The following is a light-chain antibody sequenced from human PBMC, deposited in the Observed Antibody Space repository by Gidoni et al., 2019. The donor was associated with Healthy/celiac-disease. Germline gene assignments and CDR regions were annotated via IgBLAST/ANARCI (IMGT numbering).Light chain of an antibody. Sequence: DIQMTQSPSSLSASVGDRVTITCRASQSISSYLNWYQQKPGKAPKLLIYAASSLQSGVPSRFSGSGSGTDFTLTINSLQPEDFATYYCQQSYSTLGTFGQXTKVEIK. CDR2: AAS. CDR1: QSISSY. J-gene: IGKJ1*01. CDR3: QQSYSTLGT. V-gene: IGKV1-39*01.